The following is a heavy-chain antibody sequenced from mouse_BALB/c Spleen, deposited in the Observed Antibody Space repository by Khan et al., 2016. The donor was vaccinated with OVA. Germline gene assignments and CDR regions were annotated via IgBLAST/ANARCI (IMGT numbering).Heavy chain of an antibody. Sequence: VQLQQSGAELVRPGALVKLSCKASAFNIKDYYIHWVKQRPAQGLEWIGWIDPENGNTISDPKFQGKASITADTSSNTAYLQLSSLTSEDTAVYYCASSGYEAWFSYWGHGTLVTVSA. CDR1: AFNIKDYY. CDR3: ASSGYEAWFSY. CDR2: IDPENGNT. D-gene: IGHD3-1*01. V-gene: IGHV14-1*02. J-gene: IGHJ3*01.